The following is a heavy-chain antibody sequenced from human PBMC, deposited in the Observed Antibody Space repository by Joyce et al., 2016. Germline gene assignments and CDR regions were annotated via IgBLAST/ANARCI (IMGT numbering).Heavy chain of an antibody. D-gene: IGHD2-2*01. V-gene: IGHV1-2*06. J-gene: IGHJ3*01. CDR2: INPDTGYT. CDR3: ARGPMPPYAFDV. CDR1: GYSFSDSY. Sequence: QVNLVQSGAEVKKPGASVKVSCKASGYSFSDSYINWVRQAPGQGLQWMGRINPDTGYTIYAQKFQGRVTLTRDTFISTVYMEVSRLRSDDTAVYFCARGPMPPYAFDVWGQGTLVTVST.